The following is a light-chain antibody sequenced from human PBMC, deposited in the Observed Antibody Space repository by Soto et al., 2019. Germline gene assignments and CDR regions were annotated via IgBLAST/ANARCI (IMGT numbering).Light chain of an antibody. CDR3: HQYDSSPPYT. CDR2: VSS. J-gene: IGKJ2*01. V-gene: IGKV3-20*01. Sequence: EVVLTQSPGTLSLSPGERATLSCRASQSVTNNYLAWYQQRPGQAPRLLIFVSSDRATGIPDRFCGSGSGTDYTSTISSLVPKDFVEYYCHQYDSSPPYTFGQGTKLEIK. CDR1: QSVTNNY.